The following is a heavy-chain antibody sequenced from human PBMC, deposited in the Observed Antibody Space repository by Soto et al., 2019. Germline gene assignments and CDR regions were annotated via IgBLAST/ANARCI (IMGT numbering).Heavy chain of an antibody. Sequence: QVQLVESGGGLVKPGGSLSLSCAASGFTFSDYYMSWIRQAPGKGLEWVSYISSTARTTFYADSVKGRFTISRDNTKNSLFLQMNSLRAEDTAVYYCARVWFGQFHPFDYWGQGTLVTVSS. J-gene: IGHJ4*02. V-gene: IGHV3-11*01. CDR1: GFTFSDYY. CDR2: ISSTARTT. CDR3: ARVWFGQFHPFDY. D-gene: IGHD3-10*01.